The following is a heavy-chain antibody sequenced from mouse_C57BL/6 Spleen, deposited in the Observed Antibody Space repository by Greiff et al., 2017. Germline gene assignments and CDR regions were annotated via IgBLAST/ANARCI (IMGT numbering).Heavy chain of an antibody. J-gene: IGHJ2*01. CDR2: IYPGSGST. CDR1: GYTFTSYW. V-gene: IGHV1-55*01. D-gene: IGHD2-3*01. Sequence: VQLQQPGAELVKPGASVKMSCKASGYTFTSYWITWVKQRPGQGLEWIGDIYPGSGSTNYNEKFKSKATLTVDTSSSTAYMQLSSLTSEDSAVYYCARSDGYPYYFDYWGQGTTLTVSS. CDR3: ARSDGYPYYFDY.